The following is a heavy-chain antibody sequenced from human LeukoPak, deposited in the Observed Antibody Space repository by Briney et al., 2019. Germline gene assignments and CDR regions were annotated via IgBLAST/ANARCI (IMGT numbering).Heavy chain of an antibody. Sequence: GGSLRLSCAASGFTFSSYAMHWVRQAPGKGLEYVSAISSNGGSTYYANSVKGRFTISRDNSKNTLYLQMGSLRAEGMAVYYCARDSFRGYDSSGYYWEYFDYWGQGTLVTVSS. V-gene: IGHV3-64*01. CDR3: ARDSFRGYDSSGYYWEYFDY. CDR2: ISSNGGST. CDR1: GFTFSSYA. D-gene: IGHD3-22*01. J-gene: IGHJ4*02.